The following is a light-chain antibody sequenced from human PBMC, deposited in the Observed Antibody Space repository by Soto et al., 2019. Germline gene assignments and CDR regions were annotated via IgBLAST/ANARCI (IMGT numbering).Light chain of an antibody. CDR1: QSVTNS. J-gene: IGKJ4*01. Sequence: PGETATLSCRASQSVTNSLAWYQQKPGQAPRLLIFATSHRATDIPTRFSGSGSETDFTLTISSLEPEDFAVYYCQQRSDWPPSLTFGGGTKVEIK. V-gene: IGKV3-11*01. CDR2: ATS. CDR3: QQRSDWPPSLT.